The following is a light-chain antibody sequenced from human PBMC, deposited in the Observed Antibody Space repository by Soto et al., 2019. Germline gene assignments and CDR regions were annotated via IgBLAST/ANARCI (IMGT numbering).Light chain of an antibody. J-gene: IGLJ2*01. CDR2: INN. CDR3: AAWDDGLSGPV. V-gene: IGLV1-44*01. CDR1: GSNIGGNA. Sequence: QAVVTQPPSASGTPGQRVTLTCSGGGSNIGGNAVNWYQQLPGTAPKLLIYINNQRPSGVPDRFSGSKSGTSASLAISGLQSEDEAHYYCAAWDDGLSGPVFGGGTKLTVL.